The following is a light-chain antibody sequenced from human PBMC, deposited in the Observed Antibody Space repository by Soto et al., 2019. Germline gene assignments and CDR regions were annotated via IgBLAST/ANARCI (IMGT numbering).Light chain of an antibody. CDR2: AAS. V-gene: IGKV1-12*01. Sequence: DFQMTQSPSSVSASVGDRVTITCRASRDINTWLAWYQQKPGKAPKLLIYAASTLQSGVPSRFSGSGSGTDFTLTISSLQPEEFATSYCHRASTLPPTFGGGTNVEIK. CDR3: HRASTLPPT. CDR1: RDINTW. J-gene: IGKJ4*01.